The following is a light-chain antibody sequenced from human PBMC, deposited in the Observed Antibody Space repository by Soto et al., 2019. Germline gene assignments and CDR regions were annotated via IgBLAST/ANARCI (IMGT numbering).Light chain of an antibody. CDR1: QSVSSSY. J-gene: IGKJ5*01. Sequence: KLSAGTLSLSPGERATLSCSASQSVSSSYLAWYQQKPGQAPRLLIYGASNRATGIPARFSGSGSGTDFTLTISSLEPEDFAGYYCQQYGSSPITFGQGTRLEVK. V-gene: IGKV3-20*01. CDR2: GAS. CDR3: QQYGSSPIT.